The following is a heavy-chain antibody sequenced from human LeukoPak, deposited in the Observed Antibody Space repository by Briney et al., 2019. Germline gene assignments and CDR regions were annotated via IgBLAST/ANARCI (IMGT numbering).Heavy chain of an antibody. J-gene: IGHJ4*02. D-gene: IGHD3-22*01. CDR1: GFTFSSFA. CDR3: AKPQAYYDTSGSLIDS. Sequence: GGSLRLSCAGSGFTFSSFAMNWVRLAPGKGLEWVSGISSRGDNTYYADSVKGRFSISRDNSKNILHLQMNSLRAEDTAVYFCAKPQAYYDTSGSLIDSWSQGTPVTIFS. CDR2: ISSRGDNT. V-gene: IGHV3-23*01.